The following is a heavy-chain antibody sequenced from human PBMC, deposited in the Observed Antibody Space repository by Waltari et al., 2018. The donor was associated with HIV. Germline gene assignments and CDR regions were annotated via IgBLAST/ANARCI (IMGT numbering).Heavy chain of an antibody. CDR2: INHSGST. J-gene: IGHJ6*02. Sequence: QVQLQQWGAGLLKPSETLSLTCAVYGGSFSGYYWSWIRQPPGKGLEWIGEINHSGSTNQTPDLKSGVTISVDTAKNQFSLKLSSVTAADTAVYYCATLGYCSSTSCPRNGGMDVWGQGTTVTVSS. CDR3: ATLGYCSSTSCPRNGGMDV. CDR1: GGSFSGYY. D-gene: IGHD2-2*01. V-gene: IGHV4-34*01.